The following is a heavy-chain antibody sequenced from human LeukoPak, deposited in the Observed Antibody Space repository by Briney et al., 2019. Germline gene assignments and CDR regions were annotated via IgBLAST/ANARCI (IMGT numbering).Heavy chain of an antibody. V-gene: IGHV1-8*01. J-gene: IGHJ5*02. Sequence: ASVTVSCKASGYTFTSYDINWVRQATGQGLEWMGWMNPNSGNTGYAQKFQGRVTLTRNTSISTAYMELSSLRSEDTAVYYCARGLWQWPPWFDPWGQGTLVTVSS. CDR1: GYTFTSYD. D-gene: IGHD6-19*01. CDR2: MNPNSGNT. CDR3: ARGLWQWPPWFDP.